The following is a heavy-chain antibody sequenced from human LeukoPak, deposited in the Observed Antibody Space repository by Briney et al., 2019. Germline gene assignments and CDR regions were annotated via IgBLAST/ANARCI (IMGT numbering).Heavy chain of an antibody. CDR1: GFTFSSYG. CDR3: GKDPNGDYVGAFDM. Sequence: GGSLRLSCAASGFTFSSYGMHWVRQAPGKGLEWVAFIRYDGSNKYYADSVKGRFTISRDNSKNTLYLQMNSLRAEDTAVYYCGKDPNGDYVGAFDMWGQGTMVTVSP. V-gene: IGHV3-30*02. D-gene: IGHD4-17*01. J-gene: IGHJ3*02. CDR2: IRYDGSNK.